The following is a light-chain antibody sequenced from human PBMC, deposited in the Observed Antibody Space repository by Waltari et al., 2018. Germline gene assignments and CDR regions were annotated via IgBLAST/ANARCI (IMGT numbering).Light chain of an antibody. Sequence: SVLTQPPSASGTPGQRVTLPCSGPYSNLGIYSVNWYQQVSGTAPKLFMFGNDRRPSGVPGRFSGSKSGTSASLAIGGLHADDEADYYCSAWDDSINGWVFGGGTKLTVL. CDR3: SAWDDSINGWV. CDR1: YSNLGIYS. J-gene: IGLJ3*02. V-gene: IGLV1-44*01. CDR2: GND.